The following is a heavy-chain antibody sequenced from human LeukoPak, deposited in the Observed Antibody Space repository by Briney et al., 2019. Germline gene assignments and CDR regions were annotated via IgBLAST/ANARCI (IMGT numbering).Heavy chain of an antibody. J-gene: IGHJ4*02. Sequence: SETLSLTCTVSGGSVSSSYWSWIRQPPGKGLEWIGYMYYSGSTKYNPSLKSRVTISVDTSQNQFSLKLSSVTAADTAVYYCARSSTGSYFDYWGQGTLVTVSS. D-gene: IGHD3-3*02. CDR3: ARSSTGSYFDY. CDR1: GGSVSSSY. V-gene: IGHV4-59*02. CDR2: MYYSGST.